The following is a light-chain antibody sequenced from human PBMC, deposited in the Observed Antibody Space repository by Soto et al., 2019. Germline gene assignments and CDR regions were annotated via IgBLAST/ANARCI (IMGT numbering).Light chain of an antibody. V-gene: IGLV1-40*01. CDR2: DNS. CDR3: QSYDRSLSGSRV. CDR1: SSNIGAGYD. J-gene: IGLJ1*01. Sequence: QSVLTQPPSVSGAPGQRVTISCTGSSSNIGAGYDVHWYQQLPGTAPKLLIYDNSNRPSGVPDRFSGSKSGTSASLAITGLQAEYEADYYCQSYDRSLSGSRVFGTGTKVTVL.